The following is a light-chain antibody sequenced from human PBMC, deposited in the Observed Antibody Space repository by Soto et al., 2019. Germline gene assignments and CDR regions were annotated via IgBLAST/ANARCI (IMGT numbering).Light chain of an antibody. CDR1: SSDVGGYNY. CDR3: SSYTSTIRAV. CDR2: GVN. V-gene: IGLV2-14*01. J-gene: IGLJ2*01. Sequence: QSALTQPASVSGSLGQSITISCTGTSSDVGGYNYVSWFQQNPGKAPKLLIYGVNNRPSGVSNRFSGSKSGNTASLTISGLRAEDEADYYCSSYTSTIRAVFGGGTKLTVL.